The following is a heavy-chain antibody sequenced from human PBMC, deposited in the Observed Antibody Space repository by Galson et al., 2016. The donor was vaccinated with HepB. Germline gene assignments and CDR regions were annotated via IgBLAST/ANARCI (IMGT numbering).Heavy chain of an antibody. J-gene: IGHJ5*02. D-gene: IGHD2-15*01. Sequence: SETLSLTCAVYGGSFSAYYWTWIRQPPGKGLEWIGEINHSGRTNYNPSLKSRVTTLVDTSKNQFSLKLSSMTAADTAVYYCAGGRIPRTTMDVVMDSRRVTWFDPWGQGILVTVSS. V-gene: IGHV4-34*01. CDR2: INHSGRT. CDR1: GGSFSAYY. CDR3: AGGRIPRTTMDVVMDSRRVTWFDP.